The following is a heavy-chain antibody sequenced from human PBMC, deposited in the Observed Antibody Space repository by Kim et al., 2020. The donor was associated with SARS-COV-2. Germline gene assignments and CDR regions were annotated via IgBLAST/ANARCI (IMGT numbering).Heavy chain of an antibody. CDR1: GFTFSSYA. CDR3: ARGLEQQLALSHPNDY. J-gene: IGHJ4*01. V-gene: IGHV3-30-3*01. D-gene: IGHD6-13*01. CDR2: ISYDGSNK. Sequence: GGSLRLSCAASGFTFSSYAMHWVRQAPGKGLEWVAVISYDGSNKYYADSVKGRFTISRDNSKNTLYLQMNSLRAEDTAVYYCARGLEQQLALSHPNDYWG.